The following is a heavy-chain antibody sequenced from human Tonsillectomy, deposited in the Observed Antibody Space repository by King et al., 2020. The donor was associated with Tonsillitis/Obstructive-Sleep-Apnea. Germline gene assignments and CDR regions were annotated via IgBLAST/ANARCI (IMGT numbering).Heavy chain of an antibody. CDR3: TTRFSEYCRGGACYYGLDV. CDR2: LKSKTDGGTT. V-gene: IGHV3-15*07. CDR1: GFAFNKAW. Sequence: VLLVESGGGLVKPWGSLRLSCVASGFAFNKAWMNWVRQAPGKGLEWVGRLKSKTDGGTTDYAAPVKGRFTISRDDSKNTLYLQMNSLKIEDTAVYYCTTRFSEYCRGGACYYGLDVWGQGTAVTVSS. D-gene: IGHD2-15*01. J-gene: IGHJ6*02.